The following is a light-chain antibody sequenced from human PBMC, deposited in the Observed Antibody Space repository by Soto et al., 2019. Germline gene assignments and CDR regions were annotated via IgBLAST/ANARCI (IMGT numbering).Light chain of an antibody. CDR1: QSVSSAL. J-gene: IGKJ4*01. CDR2: RAS. Sequence: EIVLTQSPDTLSLSPGERATLSCRASQSVSSALLAWYQQKPGQAPRLLIYRASTRAAGIPDRFTGSGSGTDFTLTISRLEPDDLAVYYCQQYESSPLTFGGGTKVEIK. V-gene: IGKV3-20*01. CDR3: QQYESSPLT.